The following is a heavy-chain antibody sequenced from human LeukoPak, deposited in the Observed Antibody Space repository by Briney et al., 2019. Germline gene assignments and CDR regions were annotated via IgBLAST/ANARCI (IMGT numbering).Heavy chain of an antibody. J-gene: IGHJ3*02. CDR2: IIPIFGTA. V-gene: IGHV1-69*05. CDR1: GGTFSSYA. CDR3: ARCGSYAAGNAFDI. Sequence: ASVKVSCKASGGTFSSYAISWVRQAPGQGLEWMGGIIPIFGTANYAQKFQGRVTITTDESTSTAYMELSSLRSEDTAVYYCARCGSYAAGNAFDIWGQGTMVTVSS. D-gene: IGHD1-26*01.